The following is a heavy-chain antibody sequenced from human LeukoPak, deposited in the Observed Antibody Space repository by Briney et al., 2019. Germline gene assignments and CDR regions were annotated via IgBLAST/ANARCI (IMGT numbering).Heavy chain of an antibody. Sequence: PGGSLRLSCAASGFTFSSYWMSWVRQAPGKGLEWVANMKQDGSEKYYVDSVKGRFTISRDNAKNSLYLQMNSLRAEDTAVYYCARDTLRFLEWLFDAFDIWGQGTMTTVSS. CDR2: MKQDGSEK. CDR3: ARDTLRFLEWLFDAFDI. V-gene: IGHV3-7*01. CDR1: GFTFSSYW. J-gene: IGHJ3*02. D-gene: IGHD3-3*01.